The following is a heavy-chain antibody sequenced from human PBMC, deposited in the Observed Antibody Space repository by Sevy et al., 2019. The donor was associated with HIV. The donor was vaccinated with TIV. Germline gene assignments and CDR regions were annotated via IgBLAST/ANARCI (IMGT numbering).Heavy chain of an antibody. CDR1: GGSISSYY. J-gene: IGHJ4*02. CDR3: ARTTSTDGDYETPFDY. V-gene: IGHV4-59*01. CDR2: IYYRGST. D-gene: IGHD4-17*01. Sequence: SENLSLTCTVSGGSISSYYWSWIRQPPGKGLEWIGYIYYRGSTNYNPSLKSRVTISVDTSKNQFSLKLSSVTAADTAVYYCARTTSTDGDYETPFDYWGQGTLVTVSS.